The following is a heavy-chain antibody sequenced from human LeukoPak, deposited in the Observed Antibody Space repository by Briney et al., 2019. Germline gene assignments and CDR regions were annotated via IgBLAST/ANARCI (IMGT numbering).Heavy chain of an antibody. V-gene: IGHV4-59*01. Sequence: SETLSLTCTVSGASIRSFYWNWIRQSPGKGLEWIGCISDTGSTKYNPALQRRVTISVDTSKNQFSLQLTSVTSADTAVYFCATGYYEPHEHWGQGTRVSVSS. D-gene: IGHD3-22*01. CDR2: ISDTGST. CDR3: ATGYYEPHEH. CDR1: GASIRSFY. J-gene: IGHJ1*01.